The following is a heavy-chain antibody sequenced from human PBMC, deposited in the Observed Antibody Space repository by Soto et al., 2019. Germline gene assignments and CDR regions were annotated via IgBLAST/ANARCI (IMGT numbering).Heavy chain of an antibody. Sequence: LSLTCTVSGGSISSGGYYWSWIRQHPGKGLEWIGYIYYSGSTYYNPSLKSRVTISVDTSKNQFSLKLSSVTAADTAVYYCARSTMVRGLPPVDYWGRGTXVTGSS. CDR3: ARSTMVRGLPPVDY. V-gene: IGHV4-31*03. CDR1: GGSISSGGYY. D-gene: IGHD3-10*01. CDR2: IYYSGST. J-gene: IGHJ4*02.